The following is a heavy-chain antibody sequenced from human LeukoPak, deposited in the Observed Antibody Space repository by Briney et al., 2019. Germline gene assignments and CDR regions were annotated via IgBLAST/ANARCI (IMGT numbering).Heavy chain of an antibody. J-gene: IGHJ4*02. Sequence: SVKVSCKASGGTFSSYAISWVRRAPGQGLEWMGGIIPIFGTANCAQKFQGRVTITTDESTSTAYMELSSLRSEDTAVYYCASPGHHGSGSYPNWGQGTLVTVSS. CDR1: GGTFSSYA. D-gene: IGHD3-10*01. CDR3: ASPGHHGSGSYPN. V-gene: IGHV1-69*05. CDR2: IIPIFGTA.